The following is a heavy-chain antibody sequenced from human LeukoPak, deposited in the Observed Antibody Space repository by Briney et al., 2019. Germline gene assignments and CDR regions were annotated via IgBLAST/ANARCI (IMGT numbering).Heavy chain of an antibody. Sequence: TSSETLSLTCTVSGGSISSYYWSWIRQPPGKGLEWIGYIYYSGSTNYNPSLKSRVTISVDTSKNQFSLKLSSVTAADTAVYYCASWPHSSGWYNWFDPWGQGTLVTVSS. V-gene: IGHV4-59*01. CDR1: GGSISSYY. J-gene: IGHJ5*02. D-gene: IGHD6-19*01. CDR3: ASWPHSSGWYNWFDP. CDR2: IYYSGST.